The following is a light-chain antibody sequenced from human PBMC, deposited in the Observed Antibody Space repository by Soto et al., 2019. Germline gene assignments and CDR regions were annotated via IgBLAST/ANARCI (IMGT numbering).Light chain of an antibody. CDR3: QQYNNWPRT. CDR2: AAS. V-gene: IGKV3-15*01. J-gene: IGKJ1*01. Sequence: TQSPATLSVSPWERATLSCSASQSVSFGYLVWYQQKNGQAPRLLIYAASTRATGIPARFSGSGSGTEFNLTISSLQSDDFAVYYCQQYNNWPRTFGQGTKVDIK. CDR1: QSVSFGY.